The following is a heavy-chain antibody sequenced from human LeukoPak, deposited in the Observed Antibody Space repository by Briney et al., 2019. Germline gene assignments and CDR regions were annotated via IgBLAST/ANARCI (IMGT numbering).Heavy chain of an antibody. J-gene: IGHJ4*02. Sequence: GGSLRLSCAASGFTFSSYTMNWVRQAPGEGLEWVSSITGSGSDTYYADSVKGRFTISRDNAKNSLYLQMNSLSADDTAVYYCARDVYGDYANDYWGQGTLVTVSS. CDR3: ARDVYGDYANDY. D-gene: IGHD4-17*01. CDR2: ITGSGSDT. V-gene: IGHV3-21*01. CDR1: GFTFSSYT.